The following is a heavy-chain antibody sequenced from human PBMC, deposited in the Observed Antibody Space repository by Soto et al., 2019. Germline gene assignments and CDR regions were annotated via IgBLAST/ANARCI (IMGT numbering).Heavy chain of an antibody. CDR1: GFTFSDYG. Sequence: QEQLVESGGGVAQPGRSLRLSCAVSGFTFSDYGMHWVRQAPGKGLEWVAVVSYDGSYKYYADSVKGRFTVSRDLSGNTLFLQMNSLRLEDTAVYFCAKEMYPRTVLDSSSPWGDYWGQGTLVAVSS. CDR2: VSYDGSYK. V-gene: IGHV3-30*18. D-gene: IGHD6-6*01. J-gene: IGHJ4*02. CDR3: AKEMYPRTVLDSSSPWGDY.